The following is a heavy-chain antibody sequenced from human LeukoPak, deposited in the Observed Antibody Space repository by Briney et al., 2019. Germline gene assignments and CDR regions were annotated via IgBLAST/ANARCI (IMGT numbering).Heavy chain of an antibody. V-gene: IGHV4-59*01. Sequence: ASETLSLTCTVSGGSISNYYWSWIRQPPGKALEWIGYIYYNGSTNYNPSLISRVTISVDTSKNQFSLKVSSVTAADTAVYYCARDSGYGDYTFQHWGQGTLVTVSS. CDR2: IYYNGST. CDR1: GGSISNYY. CDR3: ARDSGYGDYTFQH. J-gene: IGHJ1*01. D-gene: IGHD4-17*01.